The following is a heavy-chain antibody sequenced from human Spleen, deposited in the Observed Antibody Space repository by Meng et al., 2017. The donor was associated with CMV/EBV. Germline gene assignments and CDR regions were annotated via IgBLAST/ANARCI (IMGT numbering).Heavy chain of an antibody. V-gene: IGHV4-59*01. CDR1: GGSISYSY. CDR3: AWGGGNNWNWFDP. Sequence: SETLSLTCTVSGGSISYSYLSWIRQTPGKGLEWIGYIYYTGITKYSPSLKSRVTISIDTSKTQFSLKLSFVTAADTAVYFCAWGGGNNWNWFDPWGQGTLVTVSS. CDR2: IYYTGIT. D-gene: IGHD3-10*01. J-gene: IGHJ5*02.